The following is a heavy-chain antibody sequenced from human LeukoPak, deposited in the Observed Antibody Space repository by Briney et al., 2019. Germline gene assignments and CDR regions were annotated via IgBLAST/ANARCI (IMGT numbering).Heavy chain of an antibody. CDR1: GGSISSVGYY. CDR3: ARFSSSWSYYYYYGMDV. J-gene: IGHJ6*02. CDR2: IYYSGRT. Sequence: SETLSLTCTVSGGSISSVGYYWSWIRQHPGKGLEWIGYIYYSGRTYYNPSLKSRVTISVDTSKNQFSLKLSSVTAADTAVYYCARFSSSWSYYYYYGMDVWGQGTTVTVSS. D-gene: IGHD6-13*01. V-gene: IGHV4-31*03.